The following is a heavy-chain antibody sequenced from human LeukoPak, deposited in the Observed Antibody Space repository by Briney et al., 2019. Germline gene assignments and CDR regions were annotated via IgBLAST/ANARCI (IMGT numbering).Heavy chain of an antibody. J-gene: IGHJ3*02. D-gene: IGHD2-2*01. Sequence: GASVKVFCKASGYTFTGYYMHWVRQAPGQGLEWMGWINPNSGGTNYAQKFQGWVTMTRDTSISTAYMELSRLRSDDTAVYYCARDRGGGYCSSTSCYPADAFDIWGQGTMVTVSS. CDR1: GYTFTGYY. CDR2: INPNSGGT. V-gene: IGHV1-2*04. CDR3: ARDRGGGYCSSTSCYPADAFDI.